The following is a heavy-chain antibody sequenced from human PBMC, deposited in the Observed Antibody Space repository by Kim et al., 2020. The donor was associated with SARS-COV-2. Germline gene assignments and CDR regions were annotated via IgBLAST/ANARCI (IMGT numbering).Heavy chain of an antibody. V-gene: IGHV4-59*01. J-gene: IGHJ4*02. CDR1: GGSISSYS. CDR3: ARAPYFTVAFFDY. D-gene: IGHD4-17*01. Sequence: SETLSLTCTVSGGSISSYSWSWIRQPPGKGLEWIGYIYYSGSTTYNPSLKSRVTISVDTSKNQFSLKLSSVTAADTAVYYCARAPYFTVAFFDYWGQGTLVTVSS. CDR2: IYYSGST.